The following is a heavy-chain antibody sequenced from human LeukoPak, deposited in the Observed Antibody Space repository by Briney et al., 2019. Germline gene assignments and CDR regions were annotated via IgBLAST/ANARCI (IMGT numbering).Heavy chain of an antibody. CDR2: ISWNSGSI. CDR1: GFTFDDYA. Sequence: GGSLRLSCAASGFTFDDYAMHWVRQAPGKGLEWVSGISWNSGSIGYADSVKGRFTISRDNAKNSLYLQMNSLRAEDTALYYCAKEGAAGGFDYWGQGTLVTVSS. V-gene: IGHV3-9*01. D-gene: IGHD6-25*01. J-gene: IGHJ4*02. CDR3: AKEGAAGGFDY.